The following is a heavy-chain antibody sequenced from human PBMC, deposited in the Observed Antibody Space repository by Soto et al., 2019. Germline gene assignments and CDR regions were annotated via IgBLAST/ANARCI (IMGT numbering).Heavy chain of an antibody. CDR1: GHTSTSYA. Sequence: ASVQVSCQVSGHTSTSYAIHLVRQAPGQRLEGMGWINAGNGNTKYSQKFQGRVTITRDTSASTAYMELSSLRSEDTAVYYCARVPRSWFDPWGQGTLVTVSS. V-gene: IGHV1-3*01. CDR3: ARVPRSWFDP. CDR2: INAGNGNT. J-gene: IGHJ5*02.